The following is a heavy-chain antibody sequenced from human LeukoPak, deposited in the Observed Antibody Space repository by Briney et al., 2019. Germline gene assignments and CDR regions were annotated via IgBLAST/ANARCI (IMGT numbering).Heavy chain of an antibody. CDR3: TRASSSTWSYYYYYMDV. J-gene: IGHJ6*03. D-gene: IGHD6-13*01. Sequence: GGSLRLSCAVSGFTFSGFSMSWVRQAPGKGLEWVAIMNEYGSGIFYVDSVKGRFTISRDDSKSIAYLQMNSLKTEDTAVYYCTRASSSTWSYYYYYMDVWGKGTTVTISS. CDR2: MNEYGSGI. V-gene: IGHV3-7*03. CDR1: GFTFSGFS.